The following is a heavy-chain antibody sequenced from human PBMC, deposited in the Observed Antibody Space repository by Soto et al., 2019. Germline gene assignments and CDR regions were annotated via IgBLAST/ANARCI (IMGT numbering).Heavy chain of an antibody. V-gene: IGHV3-30*18. CDR2: ISYDGSNK. CDR1: GFTFSSYG. CDR3: AKAMYRDSSSLRWAFDI. Sequence: PGGSLRLSCAASGFTFSSYGMHWVRQAPGKGLEWVAVISYDGSNKYYADSVKGRFTISRDNSKNTLYLQMNSLRAEDTAVYYCAKAMYRDSSSLRWAFDIWGQGTMVTVSS. J-gene: IGHJ3*02. D-gene: IGHD6-6*01.